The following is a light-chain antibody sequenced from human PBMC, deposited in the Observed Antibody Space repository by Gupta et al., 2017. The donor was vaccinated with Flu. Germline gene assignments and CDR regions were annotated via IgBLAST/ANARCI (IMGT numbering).Light chain of an antibody. CDR3: QVWDSATDHLV. V-gene: IGLV3-21*02. CDR2: DNT. Sequence: SSVLTQPPSVSVSPGQTARISCPGDNIGSRSVHWHQQKPGQAPVLVVYDNTVRPSGTPERVSGANSGNTPTLTITGVEAGDEADYYCQVWDSATDHLVFGGGTKLTVL. CDR1: NIGSRS. J-gene: IGLJ3*02.